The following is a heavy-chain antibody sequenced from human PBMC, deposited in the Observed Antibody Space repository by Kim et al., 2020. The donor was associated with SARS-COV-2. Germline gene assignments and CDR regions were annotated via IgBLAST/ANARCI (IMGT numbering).Heavy chain of an antibody. D-gene: IGHD3-3*01. Sequence: LSLTCAASGFTVSSNYMSWVRQAPGKGLEWVSVIYSGGSTYYADSVKGRFTISRDNSKNTLYLQMNSLRAEDTAVYYCAREYYDFWSGYYVRGYFDY. CDR3: AREYYDFWSGYYVRGYFDY. CDR1: GFTVSSNY. CDR2: IYSGGST. J-gene: IGHJ4*01. V-gene: IGHV3-53*01.